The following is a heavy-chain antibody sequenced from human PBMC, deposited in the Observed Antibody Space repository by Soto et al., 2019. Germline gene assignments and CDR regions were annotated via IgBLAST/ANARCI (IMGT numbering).Heavy chain of an antibody. D-gene: IGHD3-3*01. CDR3: ARTYYDFWSGYYHYYYYGVDV. Sequence: GGSLRLSCAASGFTFSSYAMHWVRQAPGKGLEWVAVISYDGSNKYYADSVKGRFTISRDNSKNTLYLQMNSLRAEDTAVYYCARTYYDFWSGYYHYYYYGVDVWGQGTTVTVSS. CDR2: ISYDGSNK. CDR1: GFTFSSYA. V-gene: IGHV3-30-3*01. J-gene: IGHJ6*02.